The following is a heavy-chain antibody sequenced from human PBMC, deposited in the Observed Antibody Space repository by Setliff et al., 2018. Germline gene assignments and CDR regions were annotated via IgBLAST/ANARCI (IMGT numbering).Heavy chain of an antibody. CDR1: GYTFSNYL. J-gene: IGHJ4*02. V-gene: IGHV1-3*01. D-gene: IGHD3-22*01. Sequence: ASVKVSCKASGYTFSNYLLHWVRQAPGQSPEWVGWINAGNGHTKYSQRFQDRITITSETSATTVYMELKDLTSDDTALYYCARINFYVSSGFYYASDYWGQGTLVTVSS. CDR3: ARINFYVSSGFYYASDY. CDR2: INAGNGHT.